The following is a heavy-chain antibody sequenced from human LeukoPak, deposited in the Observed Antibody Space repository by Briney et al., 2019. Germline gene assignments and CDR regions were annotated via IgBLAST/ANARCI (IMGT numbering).Heavy chain of an antibody. J-gene: IGHJ3*02. Sequence: ASVTVSCTASGGTFSSYDISWVRQAPGQGLEWMGAIIPIFGTANYAQKFQGRVTITADKSTSTAYMELSSLRSEDTAVYYCARRYDKNAFDIWGQGTMVTVSS. D-gene: IGHD3-10*01. CDR2: IIPIFGTA. V-gene: IGHV1-69*06. CDR1: GGTFSSYD. CDR3: ARRYDKNAFDI.